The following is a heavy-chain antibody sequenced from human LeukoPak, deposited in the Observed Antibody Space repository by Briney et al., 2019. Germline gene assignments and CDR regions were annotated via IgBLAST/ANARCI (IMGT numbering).Heavy chain of an antibody. D-gene: IGHD5-24*01. CDR1: GTSMNTYY. Sequence: SETLSLTCTVSGTSMNTYYWSWIRQPPGKGLEWIGYIYYSGSTNYNPSLKSRVTISVDTSKNQFSLKLSSVTAADTAVYYCAREGRDGSDYWGQGTLVTVSS. J-gene: IGHJ4*02. CDR3: AREGRDGSDY. CDR2: IYYSGST. V-gene: IGHV4-59*01.